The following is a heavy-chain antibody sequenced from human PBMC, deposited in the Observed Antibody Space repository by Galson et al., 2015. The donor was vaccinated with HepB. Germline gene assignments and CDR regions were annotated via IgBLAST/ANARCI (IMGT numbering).Heavy chain of an antibody. Sequence: SLRLSCAASGFTFSSYGMHWVRQAPGKGLEWVAVIWYDGSNKYYADSVKGRFTISRDNSKNTLYLQMNSLRAEDTAVYYCAREDTYYYDSSGPRWFDYWGQGTLVTVSS. CDR2: IWYDGSNK. CDR1: GFTFSSYG. V-gene: IGHV3-33*01. D-gene: IGHD3-22*01. CDR3: AREDTYYYDSSGPRWFDY. J-gene: IGHJ4*02.